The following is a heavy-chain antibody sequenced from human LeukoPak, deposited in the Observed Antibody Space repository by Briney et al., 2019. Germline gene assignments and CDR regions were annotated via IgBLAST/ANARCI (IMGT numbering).Heavy chain of an antibody. V-gene: IGHV1-2*02. CDR1: GYTFTGYY. Sequence: ASVKVSCKASGYTFTGYYMHWVRQAPGQGLEWMGWINPNSGGTNYAQKFQGRVTMTRDTSISTAYMELSRLRSDVTAVYYCARPIAAAGISWFDPWGQGTLVTVSS. CDR2: INPNSGGT. CDR3: ARPIAAAGISWFDP. D-gene: IGHD6-13*01. J-gene: IGHJ5*02.